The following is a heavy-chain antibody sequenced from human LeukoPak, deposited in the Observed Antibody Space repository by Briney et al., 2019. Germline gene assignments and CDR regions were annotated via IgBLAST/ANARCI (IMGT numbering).Heavy chain of an antibody. J-gene: IGHJ4*02. CDR1: GFTFSSYG. CDR2: ISYDGSNK. V-gene: IGHV3-30*18. Sequence: GGSLRLSCAASGFTFSSYGMHWVRQAPGKGLEWVAVISYDGSNKYYADSVKGRFTISRDNSKNTLYLQMNSLRAEDTAVYYCAKDLYETTYYFDYWGQGTLVTVSS. D-gene: IGHD4-17*01. CDR3: AKDLYETTYYFDY.